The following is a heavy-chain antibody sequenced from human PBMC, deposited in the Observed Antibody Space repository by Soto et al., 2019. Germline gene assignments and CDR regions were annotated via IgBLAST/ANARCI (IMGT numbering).Heavy chain of an antibody. Sequence: ASVKVSCKASGYTFTDHYVHWVRQAPGQGLEWMGWVNTKTGASKYVHKFQGRVTMTSYTSISTAYMELSRLRSDDTAIYYCARECAVKTLLNSGSLHFDYWGQGTLVTVSS. V-gene: IGHV1-2*07. CDR1: GYTFTDHY. J-gene: IGHJ4*02. CDR3: ARECAVKTLLNSGSLHFDY. D-gene: IGHD1-26*01. CDR2: VNTKTGAS.